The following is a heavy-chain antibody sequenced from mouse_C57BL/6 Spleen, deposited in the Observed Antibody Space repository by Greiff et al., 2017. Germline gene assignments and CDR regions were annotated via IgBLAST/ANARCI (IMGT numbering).Heavy chain of an antibody. V-gene: IGHV5-15*01. CDR1: GFTFSDYG. D-gene: IGHD2-1*01. Sequence: EVKLVESGGGLVQPGGSLTLSCAASGFTFSDYGMAWVRQAPRKGPAWVAFISNLAYSIYYAATVTGRFPISRENAKNTLCLEMSSLRSEDEAMYYCARHPYGNYGYFDVWGTGTTVTVSS. CDR3: ARHPYGNYGYFDV. J-gene: IGHJ1*03. CDR2: ISNLAYSI.